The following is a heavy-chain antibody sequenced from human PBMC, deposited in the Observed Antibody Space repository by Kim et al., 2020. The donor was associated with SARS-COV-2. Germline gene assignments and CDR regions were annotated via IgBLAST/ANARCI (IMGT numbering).Heavy chain of an antibody. V-gene: IGHV3-33*01. D-gene: IGHD6-19*01. J-gene: IGHJ6*02. Sequence: GGSLRLSCAASGFTFSSYGMHWVRQAPGKGLEWVAVIWYDGSNKYYADSVKGRFTISRDNSKNTLYLQMNSLRAEDTAVYYCARVSVAGRTYYYYYGMDVWGQGTTVTVSS. CDR3: ARVSVAGRTYYYYYGMDV. CDR2: IWYDGSNK. CDR1: GFTFSSYG.